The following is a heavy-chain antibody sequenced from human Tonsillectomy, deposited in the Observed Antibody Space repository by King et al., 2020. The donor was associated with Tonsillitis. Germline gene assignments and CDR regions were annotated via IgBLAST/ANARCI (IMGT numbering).Heavy chain of an antibody. J-gene: IGHJ4*02. CDR2: ISGSVCRT. Sequence: VQLVESGGGLVQPGGSLRLSCAASGFTFRSYAISWVRQAPGKGLGGFSAISGSVCRTYYAASVKGLFTISRDKSNNTLYLQMNSLRAEDTAVYYCAKDGFWSSSSKWGQGTLVTVSS. CDR1: GFTFRSYA. V-gene: IGHV3-23*04. CDR3: AKDGFWSSSSK. D-gene: IGHD6-6*01.